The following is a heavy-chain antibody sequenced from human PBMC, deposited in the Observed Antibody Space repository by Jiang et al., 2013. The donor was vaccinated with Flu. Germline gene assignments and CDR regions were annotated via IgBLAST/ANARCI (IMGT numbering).Heavy chain of an antibody. V-gene: IGHV6-1*01. CDR1: GDSVSSNSAA. J-gene: IGHJ3*02. CDR2: TYYRSKWYN. Sequence: SQTLSLTCAISGDSVSSNSAAWNWIRQSPSRGLEWLGGTYYRSKWYNDYAVSVKSRITINPDTSKNQFSLQLNSVTPEDTAVYYCARDIVLMVYAGTTVVTRDAFDIWGQGTMVTVSS. D-gene: IGHD2-8*01. CDR3: ARDIVLMVYAGTTVVTRDAFDI.